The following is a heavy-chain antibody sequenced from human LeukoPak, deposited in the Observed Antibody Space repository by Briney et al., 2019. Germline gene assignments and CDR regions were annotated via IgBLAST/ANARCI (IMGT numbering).Heavy chain of an antibody. D-gene: IGHD3-16*01. J-gene: IGHJ6*02. CDR2: IYSGGST. CDR3: ARDKGWSFGGYYYYYGMDV. CDR1: GFTVSSNY. V-gene: IGHV3-66*01. Sequence: PGGSLRLSCAASGFTVSSNYMSWVRQAPGKGLEWVSVIYSGGSTYYADSVKGRFTISRDNSKNTLYLQINSLRAEDTAVYYCARDKGWSFGGYYYYYGMDVWGQGTTVTVSS.